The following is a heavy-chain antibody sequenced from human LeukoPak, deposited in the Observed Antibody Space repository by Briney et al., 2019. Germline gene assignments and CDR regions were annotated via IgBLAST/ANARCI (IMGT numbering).Heavy chain of an antibody. J-gene: IGHJ5*02. D-gene: IGHD6-19*01. V-gene: IGHV4-34*01. CDR1: GGSFSGYY. CDR2: INHSGST. Sequence: SETLSLTCAVYGGSFSGYYWSWIRQPPGKGLEWIGEINHSGSTNYNPSLKSRVTISVDTSKNQFSLKLSSVTAADTAVYYCARRFHSSGWSHRGWFDPWGQGTLVTVSS. CDR3: ARRFHSSGWSHRGWFDP.